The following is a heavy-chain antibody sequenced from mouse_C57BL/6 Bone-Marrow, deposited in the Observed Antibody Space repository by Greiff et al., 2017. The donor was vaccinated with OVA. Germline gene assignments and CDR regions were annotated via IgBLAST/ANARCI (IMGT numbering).Heavy chain of an antibody. D-gene: IGHD6-5*01. CDR2: IYPGSGNT. CDR3: ARSPYALYFDY. Sequence: QVLLQQSGPELVKPGASVKISCKASGYSFTSYYIHWVKQRPGQGLEWIGWIYPGSGNTKYNEKFKGKATLTADTSSSTAYMQLSSLTSEDSAVYYCARSPYALYFDYWGQGTTLTVSS. CDR1: GYSFTSYY. V-gene: IGHV1-66*01. J-gene: IGHJ2*01.